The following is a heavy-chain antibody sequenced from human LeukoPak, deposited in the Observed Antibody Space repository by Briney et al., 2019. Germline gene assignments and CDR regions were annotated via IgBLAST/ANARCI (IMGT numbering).Heavy chain of an antibody. Sequence: PAETLSLPCTVSGYPISSGNNSGWLRPPPREGLAWGDNIYCSGSTYYDASLKSRVTITVDKAKNLLYLKLSSLTAADTAVYYWAKVAGPRWTLHYEFLSSYPGPRGQGNLVT. D-gene: IGHD3-3*01. J-gene: IGHJ5*02. CDR1: GYPISSGNN. V-gene: IGHV4-38-2*02. CDR2: IYCSGST. CDR3: AKVAGPRWTLHYEFLSSYPGP.